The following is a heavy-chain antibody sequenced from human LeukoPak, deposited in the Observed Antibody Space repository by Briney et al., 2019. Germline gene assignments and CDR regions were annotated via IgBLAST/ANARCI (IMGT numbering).Heavy chain of an antibody. CDR3: ARESTRASPGY. Sequence: PSETLSLTCTVSGGSMSSYYWSWIRQPPGKGLEWIGYIYYSGSTNYNPSLKSRVTISVDTSKNQFTLKLSSVTAADTAVYYCARESTRASPGYWGQGTLVTVSS. CDR1: GGSMSSYY. V-gene: IGHV4-59*01. CDR2: IYYSGST. D-gene: IGHD5/OR15-5a*01. J-gene: IGHJ4*02.